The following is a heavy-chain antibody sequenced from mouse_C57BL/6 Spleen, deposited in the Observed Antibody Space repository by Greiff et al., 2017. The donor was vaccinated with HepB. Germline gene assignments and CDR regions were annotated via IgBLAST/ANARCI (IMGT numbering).Heavy chain of an antibody. CDR1: GFNIKDDY. Sequence: VTLKESGAELVRPGASVKLSCTASGFNIKDDYMHWVKQRPEQGLEWIGWIDPENGDTEYASKFQGKATITADTSSNTAYLQLSSLTSEDTAVYYCTRGIYDGYYYFDYWGQGTTLTVSS. CDR3: TRGIYDGYYYFDY. J-gene: IGHJ2*01. D-gene: IGHD2-3*01. CDR2: IDPENGDT. V-gene: IGHV14-4*01.